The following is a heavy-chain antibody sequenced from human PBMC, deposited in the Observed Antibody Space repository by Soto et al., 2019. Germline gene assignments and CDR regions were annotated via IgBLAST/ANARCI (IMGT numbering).Heavy chain of an antibody. CDR2: ISYDGSDK. D-gene: IGHD6-19*01. CDR1: GFTFSSYG. CDR3: VTLKYSSGWDY. Sequence: GGSLRLSCAASGFTFSSYGMHWVRQAPGKGLEWVTLISYDGSDKYYADSVKGRFTISRDNSKNTVYLQMNSLRAEDTAVYYCVTLKYSSGWDYWGQGTLVTVSS. J-gene: IGHJ4*02. V-gene: IGHV3-30*03.